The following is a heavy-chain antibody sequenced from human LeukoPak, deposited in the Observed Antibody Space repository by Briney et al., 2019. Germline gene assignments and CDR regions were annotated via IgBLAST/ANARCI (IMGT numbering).Heavy chain of an antibody. V-gene: IGHV4-59*01. D-gene: IGHD3-22*01. CDR1: GGSISSYY. Sequence: SETLSLTCTVSGGSISSYYWSWIRPPPGKGLEWSGYIYYSGSTNYHPSLKSRVNMSVDTSKNQFSLQLSCVTAADTAVYYCARDPDYYDSSGYDWYFDLWGRGTLVTVSS. J-gene: IGHJ2*01. CDR2: IYYSGST. CDR3: ARDPDYYDSSGYDWYFDL.